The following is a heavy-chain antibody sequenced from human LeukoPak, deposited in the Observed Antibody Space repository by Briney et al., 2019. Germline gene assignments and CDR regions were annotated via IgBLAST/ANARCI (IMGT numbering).Heavy chain of an antibody. CDR2: IYYSGST. J-gene: IGHJ5*02. Sequence: SETLSLTCTVSGGSISSYYWSWIRQPPGKGLEWIVYIYYSGSTNYNPSLKSRVIISVDTSKNQFSLKLSSVTAADTAVYYCARAVVVVAATYNWFDPWGQGTLVTVSS. CDR3: ARAVVVVAATYNWFDP. CDR1: GGSISSYY. D-gene: IGHD2-15*01. V-gene: IGHV4-59*12.